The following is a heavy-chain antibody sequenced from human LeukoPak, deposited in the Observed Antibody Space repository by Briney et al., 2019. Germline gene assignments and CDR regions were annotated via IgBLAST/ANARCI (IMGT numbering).Heavy chain of an antibody. J-gene: IGHJ3*02. D-gene: IGHD3-16*01. CDR3: ARGLDYGPRGAFDI. CDR1: GGSISSSSYY. V-gene: IGHV4-39*01. Sequence: SETLSLTCTVSGGSISSSSYYRGWIRQPPGKGLEWIGSIYYSGSTYYNPSLKSRVTISVDTSKNQFSLKLSSVTAADTAVYYCARGLDYGPRGAFDIWGQGTMVTVSS. CDR2: IYYSGST.